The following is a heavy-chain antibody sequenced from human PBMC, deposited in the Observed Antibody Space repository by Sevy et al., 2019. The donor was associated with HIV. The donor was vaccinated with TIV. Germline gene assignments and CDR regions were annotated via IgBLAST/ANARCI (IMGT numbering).Heavy chain of an antibody. V-gene: IGHV3-23*01. CDR1: GFTFSSYA. J-gene: IGHJ3*02. D-gene: IGHD3-22*01. Sequence: GGSLRLSCAASGFTFSSYAMSWVRQAPGKGLEWVSVISGSGGSTYYADSVKGRFTISRDNSKNTQYVQMNSLRAEDTAVYYCARTYYYDSSGTKRGYDAFDIWGQGTMVTVSS. CDR3: ARTYYYDSSGTKRGYDAFDI. CDR2: ISGSGGST.